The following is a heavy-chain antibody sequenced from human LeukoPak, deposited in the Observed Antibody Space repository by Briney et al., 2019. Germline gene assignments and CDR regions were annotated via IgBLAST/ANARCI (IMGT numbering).Heavy chain of an antibody. CDR2: VKHYGDT. V-gene: IGHV4-34*01. CDR3: ARGPVALPNDRLSLFFDF. J-gene: IGHJ5*01. D-gene: IGHD2-8*01. CDR1: GASFNTYY. Sequence: SETLSLTCAVYGASFNTYYWTWIRQSPDKGLEWIGEVKHYGDTNVNPSGRSRVVMSVDASKNQFSLKMTSVTAADTAIYFCARGPVALPNDRLSLFFDFWGQGTLVTVSS.